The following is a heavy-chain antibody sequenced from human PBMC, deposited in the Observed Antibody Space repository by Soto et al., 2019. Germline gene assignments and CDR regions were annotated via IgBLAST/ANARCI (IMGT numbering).Heavy chain of an antibody. D-gene: IGHD3-22*01. CDR1: GFTFRSYG. Sequence: GGSLRLSCAASGFTFRSYGIHWVRQAPGKGLEWVAVIWYDGSNKYYADSVKGRFTISRDNSKNTLYLQMNSLRAEDTAVYYCARDPSYYYDSSGYYGIDYWGQGTLVTVSS. CDR2: IWYDGSNK. V-gene: IGHV3-33*01. J-gene: IGHJ4*02. CDR3: ARDPSYYYDSSGYYGIDY.